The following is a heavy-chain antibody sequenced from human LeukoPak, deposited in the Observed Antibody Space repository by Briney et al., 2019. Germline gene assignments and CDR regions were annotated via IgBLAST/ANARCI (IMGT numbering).Heavy chain of an antibody. V-gene: IGHV3-23*01. J-gene: IGHJ4*02. CDR3: AKGYYYDSSGYAFFDY. Sequence: PGGSLRLXCAASGFTFSTYAMSWVRQAPGKGLEWVSAISGSGGSTYYADSVKGRFTISRDNSKNTLYLQMNSLRAEDTAVYYYAKGYYYDSSGYAFFDYWGQGTLVTVSS. D-gene: IGHD3-22*01. CDR2: ISGSGGST. CDR1: GFTFSTYA.